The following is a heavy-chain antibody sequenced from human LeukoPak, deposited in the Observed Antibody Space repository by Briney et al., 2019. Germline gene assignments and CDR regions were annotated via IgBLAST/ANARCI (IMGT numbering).Heavy chain of an antibody. J-gene: IGHJ6*03. V-gene: IGHV4-59*12. CDR2: IYYTGTT. CDR1: GGSISSNY. D-gene: IGHD6-13*01. Sequence: SETLSLTCTVSGGSISSNYWSWIRQPPGKGLEWIGYIYYTGTTNYNTSLKSQVTISVDTSKNQFSLQLNSVTPEDTAVYYCARLVGMAGIAAHLFRLREEYYYYYMDVWGKGTTVTVSS. CDR3: ARLVGMAGIAAHLFRLREEYYYYYMDV.